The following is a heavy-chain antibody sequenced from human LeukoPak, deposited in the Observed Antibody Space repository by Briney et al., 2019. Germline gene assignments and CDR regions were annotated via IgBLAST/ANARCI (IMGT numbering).Heavy chain of an antibody. J-gene: IGHJ3*02. V-gene: IGHV4-34*01. CDR3: ARVERGAFDI. CDR1: GGSFSGYY. CDR2: INHSGST. Sequence: SETLSLTCAVYGGSFSGYYWSWVRQHPGKGLEWLGEINHSGSTYYNPSLKSRVTISVDTSKNQFSLKLSSVTAADTAVYYCARVERGAFDIWGQGTMVTVSS. D-gene: IGHD5-24*01.